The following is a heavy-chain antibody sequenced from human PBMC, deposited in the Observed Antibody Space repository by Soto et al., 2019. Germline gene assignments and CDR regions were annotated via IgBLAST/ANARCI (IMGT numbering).Heavy chain of an antibody. CDR3: ARDSEFYCSGGSCYRYYFDY. CDR1: GGSISSGDYY. Sequence: KPSETLSLTCTVSGGSISSGDYYWSWIRQPPGKGLEWIGYIYYSGSTYYNPSLKSRVTISVDTSKNQFSLKLSSVTAEDTAVYYCARDSEFYCSGGSCYRYYFDYWGQGTLVTVSS. D-gene: IGHD2-15*01. J-gene: IGHJ4*02. V-gene: IGHV4-30-4*01. CDR2: IYYSGST.